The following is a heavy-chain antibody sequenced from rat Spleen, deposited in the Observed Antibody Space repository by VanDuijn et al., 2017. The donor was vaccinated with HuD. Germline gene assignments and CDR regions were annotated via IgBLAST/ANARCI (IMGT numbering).Heavy chain of an antibody. V-gene: IGHV5S23*01. Sequence: EVQLVESGGGLVQPGRSLKLSCAASGFTFSDYNMAWVRLGPTEGLKWVASISASGGSTYFRDSVKGRFTISRDVTKTTLYLQMNSLRSEDTASYYCARQYYGYTDWGQGSLVTVSS. J-gene: IGHJ3*01. CDR3: ARQYYGYTD. CDR1: GFTFSDYN. CDR2: ISASGGST. D-gene: IGHD1-9*01.